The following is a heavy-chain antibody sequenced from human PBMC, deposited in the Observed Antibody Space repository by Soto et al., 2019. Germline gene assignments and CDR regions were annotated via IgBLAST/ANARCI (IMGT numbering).Heavy chain of an antibody. D-gene: IGHD2-15*01. J-gene: IGHJ4*02. V-gene: IGHV3-48*02. CDR3: AKSGDSVGWVIEF. CDR2: INSDSDSI. Sequence: GGSLRLSXVGSGFIFDSYSMNWVRQAPGKGLEWVSYINSDSDSIYYAEPVKGRFTISRDNASNSPSLQMNSLTDEDMAGYYCAKSGDSVGWVIEFWGQRSLVTVYS. CDR1: GFIFDSYS.